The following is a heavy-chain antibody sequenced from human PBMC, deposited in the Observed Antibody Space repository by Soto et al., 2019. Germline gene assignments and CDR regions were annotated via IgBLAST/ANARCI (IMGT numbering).Heavy chain of an antibody. CDR1: GFTFSSYA. Sequence: GGSLRLSCAASGFTFSSYAMSWVRQAPGKGLEWVSAISGSGGSTYYADSVKGRFTISRDNSKNSLYLQMNSLSAEDTAIYYCATSRTFDYWGQGTLVTVSS. D-gene: IGHD6-13*01. CDR2: ISGSGGST. V-gene: IGHV3-23*01. CDR3: ATSRTFDY. J-gene: IGHJ4*02.